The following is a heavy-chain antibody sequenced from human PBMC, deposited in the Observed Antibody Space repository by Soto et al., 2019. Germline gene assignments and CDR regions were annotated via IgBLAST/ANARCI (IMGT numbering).Heavy chain of an antibody. V-gene: IGHV1-2*04. Sequence: GASVKVSCKASGYSFAGFYIHWMRQAPGQGLEWVGSINSNSGATTYAQKFQDSVAMTRDTSVSTAYMGLNRLTSDDTAIYYCAIIMTHSDSFDIWGQGTMVTV. J-gene: IGHJ3*02. CDR2: INSNSGAT. D-gene: IGHD3-16*01. CDR1: GYSFAGFY. CDR3: AIIMTHSDSFDI.